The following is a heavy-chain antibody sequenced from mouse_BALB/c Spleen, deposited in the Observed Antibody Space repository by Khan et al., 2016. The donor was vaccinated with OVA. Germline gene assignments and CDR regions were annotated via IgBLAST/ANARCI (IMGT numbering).Heavy chain of an antibody. CDR2: INPSTGYT. J-gene: IGHJ3*01. D-gene: IGHD2-1*01. Sequence: QIQLVQSGAELAKPGASVKMSCKASGYTFTTYWMHWVKQRPGQGLDWIGYINPSTGYTEYNQKFKDKATLTADKSSSTAYMQLNSLTSEDSAVYYGARRGVYGIFAYWGQGTLVTVSA. CDR3: ARRGVYGIFAY. CDR1: GYTFTTYW. V-gene: IGHV1-7*01.